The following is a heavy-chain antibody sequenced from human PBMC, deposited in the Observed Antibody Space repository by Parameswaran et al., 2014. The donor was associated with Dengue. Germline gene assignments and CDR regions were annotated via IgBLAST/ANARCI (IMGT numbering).Heavy chain of an antibody. Sequence: RWIRQPPGKGLEWVANIKQDGSEKYYVDSVKGRFTISRDNAKNSLYLQMNSLRAEDTAVYYCARRHGGNRPINARFDYWGQGTLVTVSS. D-gene: IGHD4-23*01. V-gene: IGHV3-7*01. CDR2: IKQDGSEK. J-gene: IGHJ4*02. CDR3: ARRHGGNRPINARFDY.